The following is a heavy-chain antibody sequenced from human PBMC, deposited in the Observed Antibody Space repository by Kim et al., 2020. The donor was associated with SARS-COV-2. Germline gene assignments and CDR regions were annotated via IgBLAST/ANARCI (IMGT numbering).Heavy chain of an antibody. CDR3: ATSPVVVVTPWFDP. D-gene: IGHD3-22*01. Sequence: ASVKVSCKVSGYTLTELSMHWVRQAPGKGLEWMGGFDPEEAETIYAQKFQGRVTMTEDTSTDTAYMELSSLRSEDTAVYYCATSPVVVVTPWFDPWGQGTLVTVSS. CDR1: GYTLTELS. V-gene: IGHV1-24*01. J-gene: IGHJ5*02. CDR2: FDPEEAET.